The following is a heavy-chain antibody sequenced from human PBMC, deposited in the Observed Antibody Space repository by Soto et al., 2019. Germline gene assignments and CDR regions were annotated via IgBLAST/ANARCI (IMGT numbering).Heavy chain of an antibody. D-gene: IGHD2-2*01. Sequence: QVQLVESGGGVVQPGRSLRLSCAASGFTFSSYAMHWVRQAPGKGLEWVAVISYDGSNKYYADSVKGRFTISRDNSKNTLYLQMNSLRAEDTAVYYCPRVGCSSTGGRCGFYYGLDVWGQGTTVTVSS. CDR3: PRVGCSSTGGRCGFYYGLDV. CDR2: ISYDGSNK. CDR1: GFTFSSYA. V-gene: IGHV3-30-3*01. J-gene: IGHJ6*01.